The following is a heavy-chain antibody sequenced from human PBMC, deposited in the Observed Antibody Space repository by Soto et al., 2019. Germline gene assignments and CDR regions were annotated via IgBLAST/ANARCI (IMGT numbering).Heavy chain of an antibody. CDR1: GVTFSSYA. J-gene: IGHJ5*02. Sequence: GGSLRLSCAASGVTFSSYAMHWVRQAPGKGLEWVAVISYDGSNKYYADSVKGRFTISRDNSKNTLYLQMNSLRAEDTAVYYCTPILELTQHQYYYDTSGLNWFDPWGQGTLVTGSS. CDR3: TPILELTQHQYYYDTSGLNWFDP. V-gene: IGHV3-30-3*01. CDR2: ISYDGSNK. D-gene: IGHD3-22*01.